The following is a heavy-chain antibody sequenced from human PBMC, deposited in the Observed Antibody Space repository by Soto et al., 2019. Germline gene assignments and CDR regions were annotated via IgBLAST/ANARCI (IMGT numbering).Heavy chain of an antibody. J-gene: IGHJ4*02. Sequence: SETLALTCTVSGGPISSYYWSWIRQHPGRGLEWIGYIYYTGNTYYNPSLKSRLAISVDTSKNQFSLRAEDTAVYFCAPIVVVTHTGYWGQGTLVTVSS. V-gene: IGHV4-59*04. CDR3: APIVVVTHTGY. CDR1: GGPISSYY. CDR2: IYYTGNT. D-gene: IGHD3-22*01.